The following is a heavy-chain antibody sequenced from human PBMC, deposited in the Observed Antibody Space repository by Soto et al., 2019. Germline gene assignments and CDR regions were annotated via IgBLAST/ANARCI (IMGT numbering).Heavy chain of an antibody. Sequence: SETLSLTCTVSGGSISSSSYYWGWIRQPPGKGLEWIGNIYYSGSTNYNPSLKSRVTISVDTSKNQFSLKLSSVTAADTAVYYCARGGYSGYDSATYYFDYWGQGTLVTVSS. J-gene: IGHJ4*02. CDR2: IYYSGST. D-gene: IGHD5-12*01. V-gene: IGHV4-39*01. CDR1: GGSISSSSYY. CDR3: ARGGYSGYDSATYYFDY.